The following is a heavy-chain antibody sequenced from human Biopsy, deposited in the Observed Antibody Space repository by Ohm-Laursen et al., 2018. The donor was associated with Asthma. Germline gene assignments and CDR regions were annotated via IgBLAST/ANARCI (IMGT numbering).Heavy chain of an antibody. CDR3: ARTFHFWSPYHAEHYQL. J-gene: IGHJ1*01. CDR1: GLNFHNYG. D-gene: IGHD3-3*02. V-gene: IGHV3-30*03. CDR2: ILFDGRKI. Sequence: SLRLSCSASGLNFHNYGMNWVRRAPGKGLEWVAQILFDGRKINYPDSVKGRFTISRDNAKNSLYLQMNSLRAEDTAVYYCARTFHFWSPYHAEHYQLWGQGTLVTVPS.